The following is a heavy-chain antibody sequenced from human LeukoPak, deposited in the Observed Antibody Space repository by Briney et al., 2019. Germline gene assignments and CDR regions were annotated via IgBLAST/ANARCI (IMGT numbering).Heavy chain of an antibody. CDR2: INHFGTT. V-gene: IGHV4-34*01. CDR3: ARGFNYMDV. CDR1: GGSLNDHY. Sequence: SETLSLTCAVFGGSLNDHYWIWIRQPPVQGLEWIGEINHFGTTKYNPSLKSRVTISIDASKKQFSLKLNSVTAADTALYYCARGFNYMDVWGKGTTVTV. J-gene: IGHJ6*03.